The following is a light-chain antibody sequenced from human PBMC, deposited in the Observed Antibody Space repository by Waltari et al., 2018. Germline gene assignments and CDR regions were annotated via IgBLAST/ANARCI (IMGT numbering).Light chain of an antibody. CDR3: QHYGGFPWS. CDR2: GVS. J-gene: IGKJ1*01. Sequence: DTLLTQSLGTLSLSPGERATLSCRASRTVYSDYLAWYQQKSGQAPSLPIYGVSNRATGVADRFSGSGSGTDFYLTITRLEPEDAAVYFCQHYGGFPWSFGQGTKVEIK. CDR1: RTVYSDY. V-gene: IGKV3-20*01.